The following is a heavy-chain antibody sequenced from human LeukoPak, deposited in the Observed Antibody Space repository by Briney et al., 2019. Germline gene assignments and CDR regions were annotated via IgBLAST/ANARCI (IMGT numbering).Heavy chain of an antibody. CDR2: IKSRSDGGTT. V-gene: IGHV3-15*01. Sequence: GGSLRLSCAASGFXFSNAWINWVRQAPGKGREWVGRIKSRSDGGTTDYVAPVKGRFTISRDDSKHTLYLQVNSLKTEDTAVYYCTTGNWGSFSYWGQGTLVTVSS. CDR3: TTGNWGSFSY. J-gene: IGHJ4*02. D-gene: IGHD7-27*01. CDR1: GFXFSNAW.